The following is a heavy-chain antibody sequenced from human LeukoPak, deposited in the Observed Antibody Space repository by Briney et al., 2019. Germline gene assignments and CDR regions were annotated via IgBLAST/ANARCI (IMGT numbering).Heavy chain of an antibody. Sequence: PSETLSLTCTVSGGSISSSSCYWGWIRQPPGKGLEWIGSIYYSGSTYYNPSLKSRVTISVDTYKNQFSLKLSSVTAADTAVYYCARDSYDSSGYYYFDYWGQGTLVTVSS. D-gene: IGHD3-22*01. J-gene: IGHJ4*02. CDR3: ARDSYDSSGYYYFDY. CDR1: GGSISSSSCY. V-gene: IGHV4-39*07. CDR2: IYYSGST.